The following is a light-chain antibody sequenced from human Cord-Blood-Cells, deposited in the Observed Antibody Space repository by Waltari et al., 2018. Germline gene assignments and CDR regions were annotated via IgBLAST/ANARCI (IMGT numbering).Light chain of an antibody. CDR3: SSYAGSNNVV. J-gene: IGLJ2*01. V-gene: IGLV2-8*01. CDR1: SSAVGGYNY. CDR2: EVS. Sequence: QSALTQPPSASGSPGQSVTISFTGTSSAVGGYNYVSWYQQHPGKPPKLMIYEVSKRPSGVPDRFSGSKSGNAASLTVSGLQAEDEADYYCSSYAGSNNVVFGGGTKLTVL.